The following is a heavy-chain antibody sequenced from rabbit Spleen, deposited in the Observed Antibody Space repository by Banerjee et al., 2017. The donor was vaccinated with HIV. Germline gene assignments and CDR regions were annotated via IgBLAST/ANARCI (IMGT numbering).Heavy chain of an antibody. Sequence: EQLKESGGGLVKPEGSLTLTCKASGVSFSDKDVMCWVRQAPGKGLEWIACINIVTGKSVYAIWVSGRFIMSRPSSTTVTLQMTSLTAADTATYFCARDLVTAIGWNFALWGPGTLVTVS. CDR1: GVSFSDKDV. J-gene: IGHJ6*01. CDR2: INIVTGKS. V-gene: IGHV1S45*01. CDR3: ARDLVTAIGWNFAL. D-gene: IGHD7-1*01.